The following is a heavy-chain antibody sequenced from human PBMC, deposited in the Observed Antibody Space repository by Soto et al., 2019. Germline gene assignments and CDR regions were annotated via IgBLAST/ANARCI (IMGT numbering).Heavy chain of an antibody. D-gene: IGHD3-22*01. J-gene: IGHJ4*02. CDR2: IAYDGSNK. CDR1: GLSLCCYG. V-gene: IGHV3-30*18. CDR3: AKDYYDSSGYSVGLDY. Sequence: PGGTMRLPCSASGLSLCCYGMHCVRQAPGKGLEWVAVIAYDGSNKYYADSVKGRFTISRDNSKNTPYLQMNSLRAEDTAVYYCAKDYYDSSGYSVGLDYWGQGT.